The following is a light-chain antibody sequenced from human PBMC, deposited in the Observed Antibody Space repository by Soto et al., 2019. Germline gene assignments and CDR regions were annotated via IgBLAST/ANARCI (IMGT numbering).Light chain of an antibody. V-gene: IGKV3-20*01. Sequence: SVLAQSPGTLSLSPGERATLSCRASQSVSSSYLAWSQQKPGQAPRLLIYGASSRATGIPDRFSGSGSGTDFTLTISRLEPEDFEVYYCQWYGRSPRTFGQGTKVDIK. CDR3: QWYGRSPRT. J-gene: IGKJ1*01. CDR2: GAS. CDR1: QSVSSSY.